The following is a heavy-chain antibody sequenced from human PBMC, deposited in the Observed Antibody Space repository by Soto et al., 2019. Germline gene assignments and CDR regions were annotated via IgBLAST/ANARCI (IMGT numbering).Heavy chain of an antibody. CDR3: ARVGGSDAFDI. D-gene: IGHD3-16*01. CDR1: GGSISSYY. Sequence: SETLALTCTVSGGSISSYYWSWIRQPPGKGLEWIGYIYYSGSTNYNPSLKSRVTISVDTSKNQFSLKLSSVTAADTAVYYCARVGGSDAFDIWGQGTMVTVSS. CDR2: IYYSGST. J-gene: IGHJ3*02. V-gene: IGHV4-59*01.